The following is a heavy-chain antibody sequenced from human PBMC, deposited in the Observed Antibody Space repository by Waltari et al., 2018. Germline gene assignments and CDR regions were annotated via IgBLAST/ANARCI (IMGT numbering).Heavy chain of an antibody. CDR1: GSTFTSND. V-gene: IGHV1-8*02. CDR2: MKQNSGNT. J-gene: IGHJ3*02. CDR3: ARANGAGAFDI. D-gene: IGHD7-27*01. Sequence: QVQLVQSGAEVKKPGAAVKVTCKASGSTFTSNDINRGRKATGQGLDWMGWMKQNSGNTGDAQKSQARVTITRNTSISTADMELSSRRSEDTAVYYCARANGAGAFDIWGQGTMVTVSS.